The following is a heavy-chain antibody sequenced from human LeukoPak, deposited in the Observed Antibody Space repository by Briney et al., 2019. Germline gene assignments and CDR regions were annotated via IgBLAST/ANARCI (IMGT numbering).Heavy chain of an antibody. J-gene: IGHJ3*02. Sequence: PGGSLRLSCAASGLTVSSNYMSWVRQAPGEGLEWVSVIYSGGSTYYADSVKGRFTISRDNSQNKLYLQMNSLRVEDTAVYYCARYDLRGAFDIWGQGAMVTISS. V-gene: IGHV3-53*01. CDR1: GLTVSSNY. CDR3: ARYDLRGAFDI. CDR2: IYSGGST. D-gene: IGHD3-3*01.